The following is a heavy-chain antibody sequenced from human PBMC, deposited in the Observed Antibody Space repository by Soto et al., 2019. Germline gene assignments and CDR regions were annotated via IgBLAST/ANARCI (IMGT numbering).Heavy chain of an antibody. V-gene: IGHV4-59*01. CDR2: FYYSAST. D-gene: IGHD1-26*01. CDR3: ARVLNVAERFDY. J-gene: IGHJ4*02. CDR1: GGSISSYY. Sequence: PSETLSLTCTVSGGSISSYYWSWIRQPPGKGLEWIGYFYYSASTNYNPSLKSRVTISVDTSKNQFSLKLSSVTAADTAVYYCARVLNVAERFDYWGQGTLVTVSS.